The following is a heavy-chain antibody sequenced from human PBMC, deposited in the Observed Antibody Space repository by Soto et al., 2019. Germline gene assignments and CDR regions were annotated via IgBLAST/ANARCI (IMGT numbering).Heavy chain of an antibody. D-gene: IGHD6-13*01. CDR2: INPNSGGT. CDR3: ARSLHGEYSSSWSSAYYGMVV. Sequence: QVQLVQSGAEVKKPGASVKVSCKASGFTFSAYYIYWVRQAPGQGLEWIGWINPNSGGTNNAQKFQGRFTMTRGTSNSTVNMELSAVIPVDTAVYYCARSLHGEYSSSWSSAYYGMVVWGQGTTVTVSS. CDR1: GFTFSAYY. V-gene: IGHV1-2*02. J-gene: IGHJ6*02.